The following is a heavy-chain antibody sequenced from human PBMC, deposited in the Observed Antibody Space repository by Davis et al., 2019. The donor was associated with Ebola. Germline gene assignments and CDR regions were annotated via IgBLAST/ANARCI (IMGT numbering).Heavy chain of an antibody. D-gene: IGHD1-26*01. CDR2: IWYDGSNK. CDR1: GFTFSSYG. V-gene: IGHV3-30*02. Sequence: GESLKISCAASGFTFSSYGMHWVRQAPGKGLEWVAVIWYDGSNKYYADSVKGRFTISRDNSKNTLYLQMNSLRAEDTAVYYCAKGGSGSYYFDYWGQGTLVTVSS. J-gene: IGHJ4*02. CDR3: AKGGSGSYYFDY.